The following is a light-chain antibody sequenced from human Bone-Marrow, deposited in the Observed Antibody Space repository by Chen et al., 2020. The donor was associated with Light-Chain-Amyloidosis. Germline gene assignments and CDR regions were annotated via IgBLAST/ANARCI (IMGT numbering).Light chain of an antibody. J-gene: IGLJ1*01. CDR1: ALPTSY. CDR3: QSADSGGNDYV. CDR2: KDT. Sequence: SYDLIQPPSVSVSPGQTARITCSGDALPTSYAYWYQQTPGQTPLLVIYKDTERASGIPERFTGASSGTTVTLTISGVQAEDEADEDCQSADSGGNDYVFGTGTKVTVL. V-gene: IGLV3-25*03.